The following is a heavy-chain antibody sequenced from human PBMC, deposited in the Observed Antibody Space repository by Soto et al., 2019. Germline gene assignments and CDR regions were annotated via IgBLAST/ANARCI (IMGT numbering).Heavy chain of an antibody. D-gene: IGHD5-18*01. CDR1: GGSISSYY. Sequence: QVQLQESGPGLVKPSETLSLTCTVSGGSISSYYWSWIRQPPGKGLEWIGYIYYSGSTNYNPSLKSRVTKSVDTSKNQFSLKLSSVTAADTALYYCARRYGSCFDYWGQGTLVTVSS. CDR3: ARRYGSCFDY. CDR2: IYYSGST. J-gene: IGHJ4*02. V-gene: IGHV4-59*08.